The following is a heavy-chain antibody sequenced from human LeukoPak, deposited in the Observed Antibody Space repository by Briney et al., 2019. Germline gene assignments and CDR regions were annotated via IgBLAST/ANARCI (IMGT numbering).Heavy chain of an antibody. J-gene: IGHJ4*02. V-gene: IGHV1-46*01. CDR2: INPSAGST. Sequence: GASVKVSCKASGYCFTGYYMHWVRQAPGQGLEWMGIINPSAGSTTYAQKFQGRVTMTRDTSTSTVYMDLSSLESDGTAVYYCARVQASTTWYYFDYWGQGTLVTVSS. CDR1: GYCFTGYY. CDR3: ARVQASTTWYYFDY. D-gene: IGHD6-13*01.